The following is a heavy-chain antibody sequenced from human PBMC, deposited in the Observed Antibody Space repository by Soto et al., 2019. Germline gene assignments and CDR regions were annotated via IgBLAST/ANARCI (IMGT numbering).Heavy chain of an antibody. CDR2: MNPNSGNT. Sequence: ASVKVSCKASGYTFTSYDINWVRQSTGQGLEWMGWMNPNSGNTGYAQKFQGRVTMTRNTSISTAYMELSSLISADTAVYYCAIDFLSGYYYFDYWGQGPLVTVSS. V-gene: IGHV1-8*02. J-gene: IGHJ4*02. CDR1: GYTFTSYD. D-gene: IGHD3-3*01. CDR3: AIDFLSGYYYFDY.